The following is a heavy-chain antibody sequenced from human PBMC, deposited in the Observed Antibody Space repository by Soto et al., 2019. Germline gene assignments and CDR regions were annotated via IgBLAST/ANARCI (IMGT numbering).Heavy chain of an antibody. CDR1: GGSISSYY. CDR3: ARHIYGSGYIYFDY. D-gene: IGHD3-10*01. Sequence: PSETLSLTCTVSGGSISSYYWSWIRQPPGKGLEWIGYIYYSGSTNYNPSLKSRVTISVDTSKNQFSLKLSSVTAADTAVYYCARHIYGSGYIYFDYWGQGTLVTVSS. V-gene: IGHV4-59*08. CDR2: IYYSGST. J-gene: IGHJ4*02.